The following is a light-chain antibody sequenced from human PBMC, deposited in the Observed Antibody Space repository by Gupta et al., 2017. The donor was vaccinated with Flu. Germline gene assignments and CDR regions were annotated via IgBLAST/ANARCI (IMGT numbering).Light chain of an antibody. V-gene: IGKV1-5*03. CDR1: QTIDSW. J-gene: IGKJ1*01. CDR3: QQYRSSPWT. Sequence: GDRVTITCRASQTIDSWLAWYQKKPGRAPKSLIYKASSLETGVPSRFSGIGSGTEFSLTISSLQPDDFATYYCQQYRSSPWTFGQGTKVEIK. CDR2: KAS.